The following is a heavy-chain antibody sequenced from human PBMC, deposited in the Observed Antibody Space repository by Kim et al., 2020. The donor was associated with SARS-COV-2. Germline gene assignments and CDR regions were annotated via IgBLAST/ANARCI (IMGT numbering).Heavy chain of an antibody. V-gene: IGHV3-21*01. CDR2: ISSSSSYI. CDR3: ARDRRYSGSDSGAAPPSNWFDP. J-gene: IGHJ5*02. D-gene: IGHD1-26*01. Sequence: SLLLSFSASGFTFSSYSMNWVRQAPGKGLEWVSSISSSSSYIYYADSVKGRFTISRDNAKNSLYLQMNSLRAEDTAVYYCARDRRYSGSDSGAAPPSNWFDPWGQGTLVTVSS. CDR1: GFTFSSYS.